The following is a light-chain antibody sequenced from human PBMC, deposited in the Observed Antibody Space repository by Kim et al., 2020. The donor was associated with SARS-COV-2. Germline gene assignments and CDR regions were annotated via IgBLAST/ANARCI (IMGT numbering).Light chain of an antibody. J-gene: IGKJ4*01. CDR2: GAS. CDR3: QQYGSSPLT. CDR1: QSVNSNY. Sequence: SPGERATLSCRASQSVNSNYLAWYQQKPGQAPRLLIYGASSRATGIPDRFSGSGSGTDFTLTISRLESEDFAVYYCQQYGSSPLTFGGGTKVEIK. V-gene: IGKV3-20*01.